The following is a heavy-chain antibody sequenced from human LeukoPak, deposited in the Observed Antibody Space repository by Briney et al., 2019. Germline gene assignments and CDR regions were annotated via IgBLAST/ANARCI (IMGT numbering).Heavy chain of an antibody. CDR1: ADSVSDNSSA. D-gene: IGHD1-26*01. V-gene: IGHV6-1*01. J-gene: IGHJ4*02. CDR3: ARDITYRGNDGVFDY. CDR2: TCYRGKGHN. Sequence: SQTLSLTYAVSADSVSDNSSAWHCIRQSLSRVLWLLGRTCYRGKGHNVHAVSVKSRITINRATSMNQFCLQLNDAAADDTAGYYCARDITYRGNDGVFDYWGQGTLVTVSS.